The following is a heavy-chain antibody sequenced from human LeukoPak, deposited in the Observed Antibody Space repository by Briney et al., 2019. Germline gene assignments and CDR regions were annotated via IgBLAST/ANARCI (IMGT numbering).Heavy chain of an antibody. CDR2: ITTGDGNT. CDR3: AKDGGLWVSAHWGDS. CDR1: GFTFSSYT. D-gene: IGHD7-27*01. J-gene: IGHJ4*02. V-gene: IGHV3-23*01. Sequence: GGYLRLSSTASGFTFSSYTMTWVRRTPGKGLKWVSTITTGDGNTYYADSVKGRFTVSRDDSKNTLYLQMNSLRAEDTAVYYCAKDGGLWVSAHWGDSWGRGTLVTVSS.